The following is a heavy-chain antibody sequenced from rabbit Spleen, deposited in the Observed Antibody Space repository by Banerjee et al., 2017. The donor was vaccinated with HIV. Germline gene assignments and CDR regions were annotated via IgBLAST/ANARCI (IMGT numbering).Heavy chain of an antibody. Sequence: QSLEESGGDLVKPGASLTLTCTASGFFFSSGYDMCWVRQAPGKGLEWIACIYAGSSGSTYSAIWAKGRFTISKTSSTTVTLQMTNLTAADTATYFCARDTVTSFSTYGMDLWGPGTLVTVS. CDR1: GFFFSSGYD. D-gene: IGHD7-1*01. CDR2: IYAGSSGST. V-gene: IGHV1S40*01. CDR3: ARDTVTSFSTYGMDL. J-gene: IGHJ6*01.